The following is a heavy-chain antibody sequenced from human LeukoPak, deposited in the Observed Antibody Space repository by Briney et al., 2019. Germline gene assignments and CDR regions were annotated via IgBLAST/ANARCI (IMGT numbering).Heavy chain of an antibody. J-gene: IGHJ4*02. D-gene: IGHD6-13*01. CDR1: GFTFSSYN. CDR2: VTSSSSYT. V-gene: IGHV3-21*01. CDR3: ARGIMGSSWYYFDY. Sequence: GGSLRLSCAASGFTFSSYNMNWVRQAPGKGLEWVSSVTSSSSYTYYADSVKGRFTISRDNSKNSLYLQINSLRAEDTAVYYCARGIMGSSWYYFDYWGQGTLVTVSS.